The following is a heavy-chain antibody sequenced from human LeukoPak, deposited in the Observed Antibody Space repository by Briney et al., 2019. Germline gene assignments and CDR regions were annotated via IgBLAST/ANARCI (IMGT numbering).Heavy chain of an antibody. D-gene: IGHD3-3*01. Sequence: PSQTLSLTCAVSGGSISSGGYSWSWIRQPPGKGLEWIGYIYHSGSTYYNPSLKSRVTISVDRSKNQFSLKLSSVTAADTAVYYCARAIFEYGMDVWGQGTTVTVSS. V-gene: IGHV4-30-2*01. CDR1: GGSISSGGYS. CDR3: ARAIFEYGMDV. CDR2: IYHSGST. J-gene: IGHJ6*02.